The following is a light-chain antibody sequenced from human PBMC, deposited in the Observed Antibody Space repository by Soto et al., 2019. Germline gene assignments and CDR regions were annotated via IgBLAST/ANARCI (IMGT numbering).Light chain of an antibody. Sequence: EIVLTQSPGTLSLSPGERATLSCRASQGVDINLAWYQQKLGQPPRLLIFGASTRATGIPARFSGSGSGTDFTLTISSLEPEDSAVYYCQQRHMWPITFGQGTRLEIK. J-gene: IGKJ5*01. V-gene: IGKV3-11*01. CDR2: GAS. CDR3: QQRHMWPIT. CDR1: QGVDIN.